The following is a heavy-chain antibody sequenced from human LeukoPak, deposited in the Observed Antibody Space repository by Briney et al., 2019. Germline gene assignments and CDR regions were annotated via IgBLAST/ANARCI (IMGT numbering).Heavy chain of an antibody. J-gene: IGHJ4*02. D-gene: IGHD3-22*01. CDR3: ARNFGGGDRSGPFY. V-gene: IGHV3-20*04. Sequence: GGSLRLSCAASGFTFRTYWMSWVRQAPGRGLEWVSGINWNGGSTAYADSVRGRFTISRDNAKNSLYLQMNSLRAEDTAFYYCARNFGGGDRSGPFYWGQGTLVTVSS. CDR1: GFTFRTYW. CDR2: INWNGGST.